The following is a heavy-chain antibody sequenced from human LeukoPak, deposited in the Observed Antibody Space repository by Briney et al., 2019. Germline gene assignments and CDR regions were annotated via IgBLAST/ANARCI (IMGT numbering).Heavy chain of an antibody. V-gene: IGHV3-23*01. J-gene: IGHJ3*01. D-gene: IGHD3-16*02. CDR3: ARDIELSA. CDR1: GFTFRDSA. CDR2: ISFSGANT. Sequence: GGSLRLSCAASGFTFRDSAMSWVRQAPGKGPEWVSLISFSGANTYYADSVKGRFTVSRDNSKDTLYLQMNSLRAEDTAIYYCARDIELSAWGLGTMVTVSS.